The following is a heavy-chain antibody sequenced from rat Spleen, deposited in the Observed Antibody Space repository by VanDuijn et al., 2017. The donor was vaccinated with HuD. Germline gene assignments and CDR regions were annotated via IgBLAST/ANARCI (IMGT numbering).Heavy chain of an antibody. CDR1: GFTFRNYN. CDR3: ARPSYGYPFAY. CDR2: ITYDGSST. J-gene: IGHJ3*01. Sequence: EVQLVESGGGLVQSGRSLKLSCAASGFTFRNYNMAWVRQAPKKGLEWVATITYDGSSTYYRDSVKGRFTISRDNAKSTLYLQMDSLRSEDTATYYCARPSYGYPFAYWGQGTLVTVSS. D-gene: IGHD1-7*01. V-gene: IGHV5-7*01.